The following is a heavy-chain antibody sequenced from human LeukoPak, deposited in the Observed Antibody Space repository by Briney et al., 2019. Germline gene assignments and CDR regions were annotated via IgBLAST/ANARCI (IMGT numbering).Heavy chain of an antibody. V-gene: IGHV4-59*01. J-gene: IGHJ5*02. CDR2: IHYTGST. Sequence: PSETLSLTCSVSGGSINNYFWTWIRQPPGKGLEWIGNIHYTGSTNYNPSLKSRLTIPLDTSKNQFSLELNSVTAADTAVYYCARHRGLDPWGQGTQVTVS. D-gene: IGHD2-21*01. CDR3: ARHRGLDP. CDR1: GGSINNYF.